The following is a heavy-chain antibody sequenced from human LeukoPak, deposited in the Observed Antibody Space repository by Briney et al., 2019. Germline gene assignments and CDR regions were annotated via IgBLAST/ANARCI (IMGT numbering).Heavy chain of an antibody. CDR1: GGSFSGYY. J-gene: IGHJ5*02. D-gene: IGHD3-10*01. Sequence: PSETLSLTCAVYGGSFSGYYWSWIRQPPGKGLEWIGEINHSGSTNYNPSLKSRVTISVDTSKNQFSLKLSSVTAADTAVYYCARHVRFTMVRGVIGKNWFDPWGQGTLVTVSS. CDR2: INHSGST. V-gene: IGHV4-34*01. CDR3: ARHVRFTMVRGVIGKNWFDP.